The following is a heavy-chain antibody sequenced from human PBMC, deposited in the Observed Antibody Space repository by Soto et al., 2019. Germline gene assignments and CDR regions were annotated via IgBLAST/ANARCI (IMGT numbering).Heavy chain of an antibody. V-gene: IGHV3-23*01. CDR1: GFTFSSYA. D-gene: IGHD3-22*01. CDR3: AKLFFYDSSGYYYDY. CDR2: ISGSGGST. Sequence: GGSRLSCAASGFTFSSYAMSWVRQAPGKGLEWVSAISGSGGSTYYADSVKGRFTISRDNSKNTLYLQMNSLRAEDTAVYYCAKLFFYDSSGYYYDYWGQGTLVTVSS. J-gene: IGHJ4*02.